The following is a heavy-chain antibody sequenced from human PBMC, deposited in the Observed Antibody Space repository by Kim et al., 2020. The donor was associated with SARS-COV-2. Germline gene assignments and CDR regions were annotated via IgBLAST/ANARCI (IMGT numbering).Heavy chain of an antibody. D-gene: IGHD6-19*01. V-gene: IGHV3-33*06. Sequence: GGSLRLSCAASGFTFSSYAMHWVRQAPGKGLEWVAVIWYDGSNKYYADSVKGRFTISRDNSKNTLYLQMNSLRAEDTAVYYCAKAGSGRFFDYWGQGTLVTVSS. CDR1: GFTFSSYA. CDR3: AKAGSGRFFDY. CDR2: IWYDGSNK. J-gene: IGHJ4*02.